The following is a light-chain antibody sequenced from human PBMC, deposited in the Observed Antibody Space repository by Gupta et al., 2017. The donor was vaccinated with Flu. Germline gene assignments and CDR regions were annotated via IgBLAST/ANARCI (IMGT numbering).Light chain of an antibody. J-gene: IGKJ2*03. Sequence: DIQMTQSPSSLSASVGDRVTIPCRASQSIANYLNWYQRKPGKAPKLLIYAASRLHRGVPSRFSGSGSETDFILTISRLHPEDFATYYCQQSYRVPVSFGQGTKLEIK. CDR1: QSIANY. CDR2: AAS. CDR3: QQSYRVPVS. V-gene: IGKV1-39*01.